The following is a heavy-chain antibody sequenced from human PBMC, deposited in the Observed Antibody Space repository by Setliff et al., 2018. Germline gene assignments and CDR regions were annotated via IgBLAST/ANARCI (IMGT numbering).Heavy chain of an antibody. CDR3: ARDSPSSLYNFWSGCSDY. CDR2: INPSGGLT. V-gene: IGHV1-46*03. J-gene: IGHJ4*02. D-gene: IGHD3-3*01. CDR1: GYTLTNYY. Sequence: ASVKVSCKASGYTLTNYYMHWVRQAPGQGLEWMGIINPSGGLTRYAQKFQGRVTMTRDTSTSTVYMEVSSLRSEDTAVYYCARDSPSSLYNFWSGCSDYWGQGTLVTVSS.